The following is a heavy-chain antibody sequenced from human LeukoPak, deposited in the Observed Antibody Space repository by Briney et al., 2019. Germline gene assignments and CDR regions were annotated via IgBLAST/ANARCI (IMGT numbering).Heavy chain of an antibody. D-gene: IGHD2-15*01. V-gene: IGHV3-74*01. CDR1: GFTFSSYW. Sequence: GGSLRLSRAASGFTFSSYWMHWVRQPPGKGLVWVSRINSDGSTTNYADSVKGRFTISRDNAENTLYLQMNSLRVEDTAVYYCTRRVSATRWFDPWGQGTLVTVSS. CDR2: INSDGSTT. J-gene: IGHJ5*02. CDR3: TRRVSATRWFDP.